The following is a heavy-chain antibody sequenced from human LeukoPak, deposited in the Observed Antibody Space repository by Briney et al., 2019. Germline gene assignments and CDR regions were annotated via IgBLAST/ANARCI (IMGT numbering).Heavy chain of an antibody. CDR2: IYTSGST. CDR3: ARHVWKTYYDFWSGYYLLGWFDP. V-gene: IGHV4-4*09. D-gene: IGHD3-3*01. Sequence: SETLSLTCTVSGGSISSYYWSWIRQPPGKGLEWIGYIYTSGSTNYNPSLKSRVTIEVDTSKNQCSLKVSSVTAADTAVYYWARHVWKTYYDFWSGYYLLGWFDPWGQGTLVTVSS. J-gene: IGHJ5*02. CDR1: GGSISSYY.